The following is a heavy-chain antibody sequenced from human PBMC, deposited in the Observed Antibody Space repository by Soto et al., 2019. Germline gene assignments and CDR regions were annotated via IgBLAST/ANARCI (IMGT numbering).Heavy chain of an antibody. J-gene: IGHJ6*02. CDR2: ISSDGTT. D-gene: IGHD6-13*01. Sequence: LXLFCAASVIPFSSNYMTWVRQAPWKGLECVSLISSDGTTYYADSVKGRFTISRDNSRNTLYLQMDSLRAEDTAVYYCARDRRLAAAGNYYYYYYGMDVWGQGTTVTVSS. CDR3: ARDRRLAAAGNYYYYYYGMDV. CDR1: VIPFSSNY. V-gene: IGHV3-53*01.